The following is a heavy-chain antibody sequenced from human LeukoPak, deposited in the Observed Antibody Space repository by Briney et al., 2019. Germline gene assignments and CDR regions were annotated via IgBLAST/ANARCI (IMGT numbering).Heavy chain of an antibody. Sequence: GASVKVSCKASGYTFTGYYKHWVRQAPGQGLEWMGWINPNSGGTNYAQKFQGRVTMTRDTSISTAYMELSRLRSDDTAVYYCARVRRDENYYGMDVWGQGTTVTVSS. CDR1: GYTFTGYY. CDR2: INPNSGGT. J-gene: IGHJ6*02. V-gene: IGHV1-2*02. CDR3: ARVRRDENYYGMDV.